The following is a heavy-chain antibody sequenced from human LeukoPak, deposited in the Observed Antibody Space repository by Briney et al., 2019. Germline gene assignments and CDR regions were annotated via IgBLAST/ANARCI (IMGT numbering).Heavy chain of an antibody. V-gene: IGHV3-21*01. CDR3: ARAARKYYYDSSGYYYFDY. CDR2: ISISSSYI. J-gene: IGHJ4*02. Sequence: SGGSLRLSCAASGFTFSSYSMNWVRQAPGKGLEWVSSISISSSYIYYADSVKGRFTISRDNAKNSLYLQMNSLRAEDTAVYYCARAARKYYYDSSGYYYFDYWGQGTLVTVSS. D-gene: IGHD3-22*01. CDR1: GFTFSSYS.